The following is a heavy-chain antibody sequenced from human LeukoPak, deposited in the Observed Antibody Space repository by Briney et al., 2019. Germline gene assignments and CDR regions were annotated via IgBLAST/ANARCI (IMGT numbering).Heavy chain of an antibody. CDR2: IYTSGST. V-gene: IGHV4-61*02. CDR1: GGSISSGTYY. CDR3: ARGRRTMVRGVIDYFDY. J-gene: IGHJ4*02. Sequence: SETLSLTCTVSGGSISSGTYYWSWIRQPAGKGLEWIGRIYTSGSTNYNSSLKSRVTISVDTSKNQFSLKLSSVTAADTAVYYCARGRRTMVRGVIDYFDYWGQGTLVTVSS. D-gene: IGHD3-10*01.